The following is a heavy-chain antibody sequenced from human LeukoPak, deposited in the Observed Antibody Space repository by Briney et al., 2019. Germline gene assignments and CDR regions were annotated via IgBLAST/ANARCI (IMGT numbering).Heavy chain of an antibody. D-gene: IGHD1-14*01. CDR3: AKQPYNYYYLDV. Sequence: GSLRLSCAISGLTSHDYAMTWVLQAPGKGLEWVSTIVGDSSKTYYAASVRGRFTISRDNSNYVLFLHMNSLRAEDTAIYYCAKQPYNYYYLDVWGKGTTVTISS. CDR2: IVGDSSKT. J-gene: IGHJ6*03. CDR1: GLTSHDYA. V-gene: IGHV3-23*01.